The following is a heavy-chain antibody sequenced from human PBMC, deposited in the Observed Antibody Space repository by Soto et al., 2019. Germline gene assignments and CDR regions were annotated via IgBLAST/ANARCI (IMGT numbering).Heavy chain of an antibody. Sequence: ASVKVSCKASGDTFTTYNINWVRQATGHGLEWMGWINPNSGNIGYAQRFQGRVTMTRDTAIRTAYMEVSSLRSDDTAVYYCARGRASGSYYLLDYWGQGTLVTVSS. CDR3: ARGRASGSYYLLDY. CDR1: GDTFTTYN. J-gene: IGHJ4*02. V-gene: IGHV1-8*01. D-gene: IGHD3-10*01. CDR2: INPNSGNI.